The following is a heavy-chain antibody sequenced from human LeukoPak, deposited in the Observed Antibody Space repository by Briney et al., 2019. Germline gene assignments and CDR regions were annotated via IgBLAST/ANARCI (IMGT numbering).Heavy chain of an antibody. V-gene: IGHV1-18*01. CDR3: ARGYDSSGYPTVWFDP. J-gene: IGHJ5*02. Sequence: GASVKVSCKASGYTFTSYGISWVRQAPGQGLEWMGWISAYNGNTNYAQKLQGRVTMTTDTSTSTAYMELRSLRSDDTAVYYCARGYDSSGYPTVWFDPWGQGTLVTVSS. CDR2: ISAYNGNT. D-gene: IGHD3-22*01. CDR1: GYTFTSYG.